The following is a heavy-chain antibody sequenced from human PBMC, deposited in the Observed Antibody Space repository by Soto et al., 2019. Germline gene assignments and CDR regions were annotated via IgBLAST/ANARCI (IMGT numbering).Heavy chain of an antibody. V-gene: IGHV4-34*01. CDR3: ARGDGSGYQFFDY. D-gene: IGHD3-22*01. CDR2: INHSGNT. J-gene: IGHJ4*02. Sequence: PSETLSLTCAVYGGSFSGYYWSWIRQPPGKGLEWIGEINHSGNTNYNPSLKSRVTISIDTSKNQFSLKLSSVTAAETAVYYCARGDGSGYQFFDYWGQGTPVTVSS. CDR1: GGSFSGYY.